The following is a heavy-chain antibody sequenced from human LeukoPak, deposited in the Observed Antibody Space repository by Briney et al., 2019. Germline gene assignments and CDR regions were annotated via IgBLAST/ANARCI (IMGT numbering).Heavy chain of an antibody. D-gene: IGHD6-19*01. Sequence: ASVKVSCKASGGTFSSYAISWVRQAPGQGLEWMGGIIPIFGTANYAQKFQGRVTITADKSTSTAYMELSSLRSEDTAVYYCARTEVAGTNYFDYWGQGTLVTVSS. CDR2: IIPIFGTA. CDR3: ARTEVAGTNYFDY. V-gene: IGHV1-69*06. CDR1: GGTFSSYA. J-gene: IGHJ4*02.